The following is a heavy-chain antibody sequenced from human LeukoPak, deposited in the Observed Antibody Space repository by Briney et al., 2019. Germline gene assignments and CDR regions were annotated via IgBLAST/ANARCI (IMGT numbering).Heavy chain of an antibody. CDR1: GGSISSSSYY. J-gene: IGHJ4*02. V-gene: IGHV4-39*07. CDR2: INHSGST. D-gene: IGHD6-13*01. Sequence: PSETLSLTCTVSGGSISSSSYYWGWIRQPPGKGLEWIGEINHSGSTNYNPSLKSRVTISVDTSKNQFSLKLSSVTAADTAVYYCARGWQLYGYWGQGTLVTVSS. CDR3: ARGWQLYGY.